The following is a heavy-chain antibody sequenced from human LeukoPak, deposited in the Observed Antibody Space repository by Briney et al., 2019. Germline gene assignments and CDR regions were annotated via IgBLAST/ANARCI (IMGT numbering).Heavy chain of an antibody. CDR3: ARDLYNGAGFGYYYYMDV. CDR2: IISSGSYI. CDR1: GFTFSIYS. J-gene: IGHJ6*03. Sequence: GGSLRLSCAASGFTFSIYSMDWVRQAPGKGLEWVSSIISSGSYIYYADSVKGRFTISRDNSKNTLYLQMNSLRAEDTAVYYCARDLYNGAGFGYYYYMDVWGKGTTVTVSS. D-gene: IGHD1-1*01. V-gene: IGHV3-21*01.